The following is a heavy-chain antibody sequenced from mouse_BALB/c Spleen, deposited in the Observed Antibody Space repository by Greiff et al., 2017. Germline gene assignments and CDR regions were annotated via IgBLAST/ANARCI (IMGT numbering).Heavy chain of an antibody. CDR2: ISSGGSYT. V-gene: IGHV5-6-4*01. D-gene: IGHD1-1*02. Sequence: DVKLVESGGGLVKPGGSLKLSCAASGFTFSSYTMSWVRQTPEKRLEWVATISSGGSYTYYPDSVKGRFTISRDNAKNTLYLQMSSLKSEDTAMYYCTRGGWDYFDYWGQGTTLTVSS. J-gene: IGHJ2*01. CDR3: TRGGWDYFDY. CDR1: GFTFSSYT.